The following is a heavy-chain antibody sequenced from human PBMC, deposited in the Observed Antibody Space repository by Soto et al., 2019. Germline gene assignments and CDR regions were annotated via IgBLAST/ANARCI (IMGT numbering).Heavy chain of an antibody. Sequence: EVQLVESGGGLVQPGGSLRLSCVASGFTFSSYWMHWVRQAPGKGLEWVSRINSDGSGTTYADSVKGRFTISRDNAKNTLYLQMNSLRVEDRAVYYCASGLRASRFDYWGQRIVVTVSS. CDR3: ASGLRASRFDY. J-gene: IGHJ4*02. CDR1: GFTFSSYW. CDR2: INSDGSGT. V-gene: IGHV3-74*01.